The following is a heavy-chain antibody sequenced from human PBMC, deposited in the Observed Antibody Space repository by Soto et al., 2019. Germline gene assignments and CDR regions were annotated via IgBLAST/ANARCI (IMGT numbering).Heavy chain of an antibody. D-gene: IGHD6-6*01. CDR2: IYYSGST. V-gene: IGHV4-39*01. CDR3: ARTYSSSTEIDY. CDR1: GGSISSSSYY. Sequence: ETLSLTCTVSGGSISSSSYYWGWIRQPPGKGLEWIGSIYYSGSTYYNPSLKSRVTISVDTSKNQFSLKLSSVTAADTAVYYCARTYSSSTEIDYWGQGTLVTVSS. J-gene: IGHJ4*02.